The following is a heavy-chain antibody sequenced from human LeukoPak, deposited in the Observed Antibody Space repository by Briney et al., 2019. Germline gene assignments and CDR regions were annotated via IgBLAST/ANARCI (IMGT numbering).Heavy chain of an antibody. CDR1: GGSISSGSYY. D-gene: IGHD1-1*01. Sequence: PSETLSLTRTVSGGSISSGSYYWSWIRQPAGKGLEWIGRIYTSGSTNYNPSLKSRATMSVDTSKNQFSLKLSSVTAADTAVYYCARGRTTHRTWWFDPWGQGTLVTVSS. CDR2: IYTSGST. CDR3: ARGRTTHRTWWFDP. J-gene: IGHJ5*02. V-gene: IGHV4-61*02.